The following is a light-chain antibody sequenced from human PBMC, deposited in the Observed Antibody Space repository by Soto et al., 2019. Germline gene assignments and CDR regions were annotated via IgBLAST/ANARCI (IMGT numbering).Light chain of an antibody. CDR1: QSVSSDY. V-gene: IGKV3D-20*02. J-gene: IGKJ4*01. CDR2: GAS. Sequence: EIVLTQSPNTLSLSPGERATLSCRASQSVSSDYLVWYQQKPGQAPRLLIYGASSRATGIPDRFSGSGSGTDFTLTISRLEPEDFAVYYCQQRSNWPPALSFGGGTKVEI. CDR3: QQRSNWPPALS.